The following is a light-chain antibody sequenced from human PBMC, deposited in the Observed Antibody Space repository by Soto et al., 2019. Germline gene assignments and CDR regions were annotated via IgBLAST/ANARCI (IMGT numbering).Light chain of an antibody. CDR2: DVS. Sequence: QSALTQPASVSGSRGQSITISCTGTSSDVGGYNYVSWYQHHPGKAPKVMIYDVSNRPSGVSNRFSGSKSGNTASLTISGLQAEDEADYYCSSYTSATTLVFGTGTKVTVL. J-gene: IGLJ1*01. CDR3: SSYTSATTLV. CDR1: SSDVGGYNY. V-gene: IGLV2-14*03.